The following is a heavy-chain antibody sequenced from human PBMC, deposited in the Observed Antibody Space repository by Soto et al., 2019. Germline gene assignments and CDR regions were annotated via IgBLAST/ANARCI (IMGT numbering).Heavy chain of an antibody. CDR3: PREILLSTLLRYLDWPQNTYGMDV. CDR1: GYSFTSYW. D-gene: IGHD3-9*01. J-gene: IGHJ6*02. Sequence: GESLKISCKGSGYSFTSYWISWVRQMPGKGLEWMGRIDPSDSYTNYSPSFQGHVTISADKSISTAYLQWSSLKASDTAMYYCPREILLSTLLRYLDWPQNTYGMDVWGQGTTVTVSS. V-gene: IGHV5-10-1*01. CDR2: IDPSDSYT.